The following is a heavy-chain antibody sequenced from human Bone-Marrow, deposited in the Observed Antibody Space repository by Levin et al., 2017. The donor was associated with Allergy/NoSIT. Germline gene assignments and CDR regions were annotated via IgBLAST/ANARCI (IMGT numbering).Heavy chain of an antibody. J-gene: IGHJ4*02. D-gene: IGHD1-26*01. V-gene: IGHV3-48*03. CDR2: ISSSSSTI. CDR3: ARVAVAWDIDY. Sequence: GESLKISCAASGFTFSSYEMNWVRQAPGKGLEWVSYISSSSSTIYYADSVKGRFAISRDNAKNSLYLQMNSLKAEDTAVYYWARVAVAWDIDYWGQGSLVTVSS. CDR1: GFTFSSYE.